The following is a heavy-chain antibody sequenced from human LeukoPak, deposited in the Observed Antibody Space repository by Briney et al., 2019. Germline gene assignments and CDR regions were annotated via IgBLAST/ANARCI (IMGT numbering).Heavy chain of an antibody. CDR1: GGSISSGGYY. V-gene: IGHV4-30-2*01. D-gene: IGHD6-19*01. J-gene: IGHJ1*01. CDR3: ARDGGIAVAGTSYFQH. Sequence: SQTLSLTCTVSGGSISSGGYYWSWIRQPPGKGLEWIGYIYHSGSTYYNPSLKSRVTISVDTSKNQFSLKLSSVTAADTAVYYCARDGGIAVAGTSYFQHWGQGTLVTVSS. CDR2: IYHSGST.